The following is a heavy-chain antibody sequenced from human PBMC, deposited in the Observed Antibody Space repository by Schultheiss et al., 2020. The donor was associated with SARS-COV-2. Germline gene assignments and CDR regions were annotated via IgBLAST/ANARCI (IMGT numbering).Heavy chain of an antibody. D-gene: IGHD2-2*01. CDR2: ISYDESNK. J-gene: IGHJ4*02. V-gene: IGHV3-30-3*01. CDR1: GFTFSSYP. Sequence: GGSLRLSCAASGFTFSSYPMHWVRQAPGKGLEWVALISYDESNKYYADSVKGRFTISRDNSKYTLDLQMNSLRPEDTAVYYCARDLSHCTSSSCYGVLIDYWGQGTLVTVSS. CDR3: ARDLSHCTSSSCYGVLIDY.